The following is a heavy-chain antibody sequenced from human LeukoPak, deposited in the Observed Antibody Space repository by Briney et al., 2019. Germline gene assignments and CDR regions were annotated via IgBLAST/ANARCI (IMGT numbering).Heavy chain of an antibody. V-gene: IGHV1-18*01. D-gene: IGHD2-2*01. CDR3: ARDRAAAANWFDP. CDR2: ISAYNGNT. CDR1: GGTFSSYA. J-gene: IGHJ5*02. Sequence: ASVKVSCKASGGTFSSYAISWVRQAPGQGLEWMGWISAYNGNTNYAQKLQGRVTMTTDTSTSTAYMELRRLRSDDTAVYYCARDRAAAANWFDPWGQGTLVTVSS.